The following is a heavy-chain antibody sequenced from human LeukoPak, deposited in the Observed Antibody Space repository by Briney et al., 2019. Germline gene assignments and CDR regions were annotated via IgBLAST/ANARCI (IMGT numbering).Heavy chain of an antibody. V-gene: IGHV1-8*02. CDR2: MNPNSGNT. J-gene: IGHJ5*02. Sequence: ASVKVSCKASGYTFTSYDINWVRQATGQGLEWMGWMNPNSGNTGYAQKLQGRVTMTTDTSTSTAYMELRSLRSDDTAVYYCARDRPYVLWFGELPQHNWFDPWGQGTLVTVSS. CDR1: GYTFTSYD. D-gene: IGHD3-10*01. CDR3: ARDRPYVLWFGELPQHNWFDP.